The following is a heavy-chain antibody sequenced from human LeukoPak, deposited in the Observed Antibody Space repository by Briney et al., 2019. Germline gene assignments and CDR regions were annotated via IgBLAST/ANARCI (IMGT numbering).Heavy chain of an antibody. CDR3: ARVIGSSSRDYYYYYYMDV. V-gene: IGHV4-61*02. CDR2: IYTSGST. CDR1: GGSISSSSYY. D-gene: IGHD6-6*01. Sequence: PSETLSLTCTVSGGSISSSSYYWSWIRQPAGKGLEWIGRIYTSGSTNYNPSLKSRVTISVDTSKNQFSLKLSSVTAADTAVYYCARVIGSSSRDYYYYYYMDVWGKGTTVTVSS. J-gene: IGHJ6*03.